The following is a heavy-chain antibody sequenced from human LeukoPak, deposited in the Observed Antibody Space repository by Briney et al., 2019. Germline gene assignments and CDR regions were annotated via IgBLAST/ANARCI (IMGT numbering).Heavy chain of an antibody. D-gene: IGHD4-23*01. V-gene: IGHV3-23*01. CDR2: FTGAAGNI. Sequence: PGGSLRLSCATSGFTFTSQALSWVRQAPGRGLEWVSSFTGAAGNIHYADSVEGRFTLSRDISKETVYLQMNSLRVDNTAMYFCAAGGGNTFSPWGQGILVTVSS. J-gene: IGHJ5*02. CDR3: AAGGGNTFSP. CDR1: GFTFTSQA.